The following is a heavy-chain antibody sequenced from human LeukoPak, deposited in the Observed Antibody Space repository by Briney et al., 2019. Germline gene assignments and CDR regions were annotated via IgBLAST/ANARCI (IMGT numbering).Heavy chain of an antibody. D-gene: IGHD2-15*01. CDR1: GFTFSSYG. J-gene: IGHJ4*02. CDR3: AKEVEVSPRSDY. Sequence: GRSLRLSCAASGFTFSSYGMHWVRQAPGKGLEWVAVILYDGRQTFYADSVKGRFTISRDNSKNTLYLQMNSLRAEDTAVYYCAKEVEVSPRSDYWGQGTLVTVSS. CDR2: ILYDGRQT. V-gene: IGHV3-30*18.